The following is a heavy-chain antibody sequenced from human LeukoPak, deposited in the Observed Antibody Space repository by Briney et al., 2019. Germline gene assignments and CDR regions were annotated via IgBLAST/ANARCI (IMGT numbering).Heavy chain of an antibody. V-gene: IGHV1-69-2*01. D-gene: IGHD4-23*01. CDR3: ATGTVVGRGYYAMDV. Sequence: ASVKISCMVSGYTFTDNYMHWVQQAPGKGLEWMGLVDPEDGETIYAENFQGRITITADTSTDTAYMELTSLRSEDTALYYCATGTVVGRGYYAMDVWGQGTTVTVSS. J-gene: IGHJ6*02. CDR2: VDPEDGET. CDR1: GYTFTDNY.